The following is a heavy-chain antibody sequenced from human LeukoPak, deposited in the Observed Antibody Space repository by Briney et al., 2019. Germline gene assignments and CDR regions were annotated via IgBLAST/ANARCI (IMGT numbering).Heavy chain of an antibody. Sequence: PGGSLRLSCAASGFTFSSYGMHWVRQAPGKGLEWVAVIWYDGSNKYYADSVKGRFTISRDNSKNTLYLQMNSLRAEDTAVYYCAKDLGIVGATTYFDYWGQGTLVTVSS. CDR1: GFTFSSYG. V-gene: IGHV3-33*06. CDR3: AKDLGIVGATTYFDY. D-gene: IGHD1-26*01. CDR2: IWYDGSNK. J-gene: IGHJ4*02.